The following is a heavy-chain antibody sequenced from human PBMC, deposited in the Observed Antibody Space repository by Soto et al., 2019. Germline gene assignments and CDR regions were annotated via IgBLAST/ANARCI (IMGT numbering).Heavy chain of an antibody. CDR1: GGTFSKYS. V-gene: IGHV1-69*13. J-gene: IGHJ4*02. Sequence: ASVKVSCKASGGTFSKYSISWVRQAPGQGLEWMGGIIPMFGTANYAQKFQGRVTITADESTSTAYMELSGLRSEDTAVYHCARQFDYDSSGYYYAYWGQGTLVTVSS. D-gene: IGHD3-22*01. CDR2: IIPMFGTA. CDR3: ARQFDYDSSGYYYAY.